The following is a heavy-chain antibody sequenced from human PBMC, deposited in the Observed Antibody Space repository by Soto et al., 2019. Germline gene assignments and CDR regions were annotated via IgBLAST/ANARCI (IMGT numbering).Heavy chain of an antibody. V-gene: IGHV3-48*02. Sequence: EVQLVESGGGLVQPGGSLRLSCAASGFTFSTYSMNWVRQAPGKGLEWVAYISSRSSTIYYADSVKGRFTISRDKAKNSLYLQMSSLRDEDTAVYYCARESRAAAGIDPYLDVWGQGPTVTVSS. CDR1: GFTFSTYS. CDR3: ARESRAAAGIDPYLDV. CDR2: ISSRSSTI. D-gene: IGHD6-13*01. J-gene: IGHJ6*02.